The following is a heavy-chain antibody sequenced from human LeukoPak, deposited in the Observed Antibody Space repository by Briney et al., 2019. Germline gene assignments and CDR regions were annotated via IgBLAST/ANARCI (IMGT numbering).Heavy chain of an antibody. D-gene: IGHD6-25*01. CDR2: TYWNDDE. J-gene: IGHJ4*02. CDR1: GFSLSISGVA. V-gene: IGHV2-5*01. CDR3: AHGVVAAGNRRFDY. Sequence: SGPTLVNPTQTLTLTCSFSGFSLSISGVAVGWIRQPPGGALEWLAVTYWNDDERYSPSLKSRLTITRDTSKNQVVLTMTNMDPVDTATYYCAHGVVAAGNRRFDYWGQGTLVTVSS.